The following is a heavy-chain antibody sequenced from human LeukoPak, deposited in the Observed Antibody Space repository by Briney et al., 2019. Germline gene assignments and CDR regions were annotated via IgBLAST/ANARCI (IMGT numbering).Heavy chain of an antibody. CDR2: ITGSGDTT. Sequence: GGPLRLSCAASGFTFSTYTMTWIRQAPGKGLEWVSAITGSGDTTYYAGSVKGRFTISRDNSKNTLSLQMNSLRAEDTAVYSCAKEYCSTTNCLGDWGLGTLVTVSS. J-gene: IGHJ4*02. D-gene: IGHD2-2*01. V-gene: IGHV3-23*01. CDR3: AKEYCSTTNCLGD. CDR1: GFTFSTYT.